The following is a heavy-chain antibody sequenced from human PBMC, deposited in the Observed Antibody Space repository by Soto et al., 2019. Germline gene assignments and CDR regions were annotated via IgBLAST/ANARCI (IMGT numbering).Heavy chain of an antibody. Sequence: GGSLRLSCAASGFSISSFGMSWVRQAPGKRLEWLATLKGDGSERYYLGSVRGRFTISRDNAKDSLYLQMSALTDEDTAMYHCARHPNRDYGGNSAFFDYWGQGTPVTVSS. CDR2: LKGDGSER. J-gene: IGHJ4*02. CDR3: ARHPNRDYGGNSAFFDY. CDR1: GFSISSFG. D-gene: IGHD4-17*01. V-gene: IGHV3-7*01.